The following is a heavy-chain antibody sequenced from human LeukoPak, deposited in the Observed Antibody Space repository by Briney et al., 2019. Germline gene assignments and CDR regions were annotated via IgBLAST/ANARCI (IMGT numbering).Heavy chain of an antibody. CDR1: GGTFSSYA. Sequence: SVKVSCKASGGTFSSYAISWVRQAPGQGLEWMGRIIPIFGTANYAQKLQGRVTMTTDTSTSTAYMELRSLRSDDTAVYYCARDSDLIVVVPAADRDAFDIWGQGTMVTVSS. CDR2: IIPIFGTA. V-gene: IGHV1-69*05. J-gene: IGHJ3*02. D-gene: IGHD2-2*01. CDR3: ARDSDLIVVVPAADRDAFDI.